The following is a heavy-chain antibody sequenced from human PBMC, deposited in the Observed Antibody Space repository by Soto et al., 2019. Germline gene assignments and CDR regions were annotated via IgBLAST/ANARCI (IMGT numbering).Heavy chain of an antibody. CDR1: GYTFPRNG. D-gene: IGHD3-22*01. V-gene: IGHV1-18*01. J-gene: IGHJ6*01. CDR3: VKDRDSNSWPSRDV. Sequence: ASVKVSCKTSGYTFPRNGISWVRQAPGQGLEWMGWISPKSGSIKYAQKFQGRVIMTTDTSTSTAYMELRSLRSDDTAVYYCVKDRDSNSWPSRDVWGPGTTVTVSS. CDR2: ISPKSGSI.